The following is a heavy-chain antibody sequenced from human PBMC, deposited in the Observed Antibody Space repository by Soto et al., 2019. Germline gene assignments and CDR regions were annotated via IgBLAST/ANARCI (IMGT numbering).Heavy chain of an antibody. J-gene: IGHJ6*02. CDR3: ARETIPQMYYDGTDF. CDR1: GYTFTNYG. Sequence: QVQLVQSGAEVREPGASVKVSCKASGYTFTNYGISWVRQAPGQGLEWIGWISAYNGKIDYAQKVQGRITMTTDTSTSTAFMELRSLRSDDTAVYYCARETIPQMYYDGTDFWGQGTTVIVSS. V-gene: IGHV1-18*01. D-gene: IGHD3-16*01. CDR2: ISAYNGKI.